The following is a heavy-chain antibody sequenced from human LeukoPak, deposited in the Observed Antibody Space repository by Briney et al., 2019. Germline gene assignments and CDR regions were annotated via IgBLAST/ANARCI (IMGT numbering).Heavy chain of an antibody. J-gene: IGHJ6*02. V-gene: IGHV3-30*03. CDR3: ARDPGSYYYYGMDV. CDR2: ISYDGSNK. Sequence: GGSLRLSCAASGFTFSSYAMYWVRQAPGKGLEWVAVISYDGSNKYYADSVKGRFTISRDNSKNTLYLQMNSLRAEDTAVYYCARDPGSYYYYGMDVWGQGTTVTVSS. CDR1: GFTFSSYA.